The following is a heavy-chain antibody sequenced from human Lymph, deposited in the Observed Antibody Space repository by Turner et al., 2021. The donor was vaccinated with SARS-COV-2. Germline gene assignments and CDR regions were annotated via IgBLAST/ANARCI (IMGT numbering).Heavy chain of an antibody. J-gene: IGHJ6*02. CDR1: GGTFSSSA. V-gene: IGHV1-69*10. D-gene: IGHD6-13*01. Sequence: QVQLVQSGAEVKKPGSSVKVSCKASGGTFSSSAISWVRQAPGQGPEGVGGIIPSLAIANYAQKFQGRGTITADKSTGPAYMGLGSLRSEDPAVYFCARIAAPGMGGGVHYYYYAMDVWGQGTTVTVSS. CDR2: IIPSLAIA. CDR3: ARIAAPGMGGGVHYYYYAMDV.